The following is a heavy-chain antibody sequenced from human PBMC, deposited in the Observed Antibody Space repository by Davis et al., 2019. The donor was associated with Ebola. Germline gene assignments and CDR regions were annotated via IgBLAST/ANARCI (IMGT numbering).Heavy chain of an antibody. V-gene: IGHV1-18*01. CDR2: ISAYNGNT. J-gene: IGHJ5*02. CDR1: GYTFTSYG. Sequence: ASVKVSCKASGYTFTSYGISWVRQAPAQGLEWMGWISAYNGNTNYEQKLQGRVTMTTDTSTSTAYMALRSLRSDDTAVYYCAREQGTVTTSWFDPWGQGTLVTVSS. CDR3: AREQGTVTTSWFDP. D-gene: IGHD4-17*01.